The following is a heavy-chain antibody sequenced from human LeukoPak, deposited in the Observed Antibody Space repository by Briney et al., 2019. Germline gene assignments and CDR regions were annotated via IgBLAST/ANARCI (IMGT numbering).Heavy chain of an antibody. CDR2: IYYSGTT. Sequence: SETVSLTCTVSGGSISSYYRSWIRQPPGKGLEWIGYIYYSGTTNYNPSLKSRVTISVDTSKNQFSLKLSSVTAADTAVYYCARGVYIAAAQYGYWGQGTLVTVSS. J-gene: IGHJ4*02. D-gene: IGHD6-13*01. CDR1: GGSISSYY. V-gene: IGHV4-59*01. CDR3: ARGVYIAAAQYGY.